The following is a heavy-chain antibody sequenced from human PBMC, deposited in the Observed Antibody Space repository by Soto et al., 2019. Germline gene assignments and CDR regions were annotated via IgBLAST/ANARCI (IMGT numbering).Heavy chain of an antibody. CDR3: ARAGYGYYLTYWFDP. D-gene: IGHD4-17*01. Sequence: QVQLVQSGAEVKKPGASVKVSCKASGYTFTGYYMHWVRQAPGQGLEWMGWINPNSGGTNYAQKFQGRVTMNRDTSISTAYMELSRLRSDDTAVYYCARAGYGYYLTYWFDPWGQGTLVTVSS. CDR2: INPNSGGT. CDR1: GYTFTGYY. V-gene: IGHV1-2*02. J-gene: IGHJ5*02.